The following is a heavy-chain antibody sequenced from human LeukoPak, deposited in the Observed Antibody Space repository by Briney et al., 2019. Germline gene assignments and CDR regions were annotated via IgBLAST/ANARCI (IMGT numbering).Heavy chain of an antibody. CDR1: GFTFSSYA. CDR2: ISGSGGST. J-gene: IGHJ4*02. D-gene: IGHD6-13*01. Sequence: GGSLRLSCAASGFTFSSYAMSWVRQAPGKGLEWVSAISGSGGSTYYADSVKGRFTISRDNSKNTLYLQMNSLRAEDTAVYYCARYSSSWYSVIDYWGQGTLVTVSS. CDR3: ARYSSSWYSVIDY. V-gene: IGHV3-23*01.